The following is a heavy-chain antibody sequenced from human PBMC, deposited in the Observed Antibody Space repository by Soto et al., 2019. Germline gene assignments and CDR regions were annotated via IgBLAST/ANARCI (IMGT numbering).Heavy chain of an antibody. J-gene: IGHJ4*02. Sequence: SETLSLTCAVYGGSFSGYYWSWIRQPPGKGLEWIGEINHSGSTNYNPSLKSRVTVSADLFNSKIFLEVHSLGAADTAVYHCARAGSWNLDSWGQGTPVTVSS. CDR1: GGSFSGYY. V-gene: IGHV4-34*01. CDR3: ARAGSWNLDS. D-gene: IGHD1-1*01. CDR2: INHSGST.